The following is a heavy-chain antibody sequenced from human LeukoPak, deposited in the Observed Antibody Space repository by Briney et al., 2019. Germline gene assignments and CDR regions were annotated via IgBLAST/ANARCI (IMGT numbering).Heavy chain of an antibody. J-gene: IGHJ4*02. CDR1: GFTFSSYW. CDR3: AKDVVGQQWPENC. Sequence: GGSLRLSCAASGFTFSSYWMTWVRQAPGKGLEWVANIKQDGSEKYYVDSVKGRFTISRDDAKNPLYLQMNSLRAEDTAVYYCAKDVVGQQWPENCWGQGTLVTVSS. CDR2: IKQDGSEK. D-gene: IGHD6-19*01. V-gene: IGHV3-7*01.